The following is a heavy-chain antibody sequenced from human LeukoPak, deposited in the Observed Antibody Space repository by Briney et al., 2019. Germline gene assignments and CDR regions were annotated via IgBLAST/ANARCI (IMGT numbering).Heavy chain of an antibody. D-gene: IGHD2-2*01. CDR3: ARVELVPAAPLDY. V-gene: IGHV1-69*06. Sequence: ASVKVSCKTSGGTFSSYAISWVRQAPGQGLEWMGGIIPIFGTANYAQKFQGRVTITADKSTSTAYMELSSLRSEDTAVYYCARVELVPAAPLDYSGQGTLVTVSS. J-gene: IGHJ4*02. CDR2: IIPIFGTA. CDR1: GGTFSSYA.